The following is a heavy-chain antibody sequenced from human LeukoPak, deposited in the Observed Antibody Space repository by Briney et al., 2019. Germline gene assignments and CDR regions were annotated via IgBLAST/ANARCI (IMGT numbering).Heavy chain of an antibody. J-gene: IGHJ3*02. CDR1: GGSISSGGYY. V-gene: IGHV4-30-2*01. CDR3: ARAGGGSSWSLDAFDI. Sequence: KPSQTLSLTCTVSGGSISSGGYYWSWIRQPPGKGLEWIGYIYHSGSTYYNPSLKSRVTISVDRSKNQFSLKLSSVTAADTAVYYCARAGGGSSWSLDAFDIWGQGTMVTVSS. D-gene: IGHD6-13*01. CDR2: IYHSGST.